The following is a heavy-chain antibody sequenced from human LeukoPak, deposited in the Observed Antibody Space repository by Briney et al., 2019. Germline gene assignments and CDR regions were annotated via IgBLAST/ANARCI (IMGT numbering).Heavy chain of an antibody. D-gene: IGHD5-12*01. V-gene: IGHV7-4-1*02. CDR1: GYTFTSYA. CDR3: ARAVDIVATSPCDY. CDR2: INTNTGNP. Sequence: GASVKLSCKGSGYTFTSYAMNWVRQAPGQGLEWMGWINTNTGNPTYAQGFTGRFVFSLDTSVSTAYLQISSLKAEDTAVYYCARAVDIVATSPCDYWGQGTLVTVSS. J-gene: IGHJ4*02.